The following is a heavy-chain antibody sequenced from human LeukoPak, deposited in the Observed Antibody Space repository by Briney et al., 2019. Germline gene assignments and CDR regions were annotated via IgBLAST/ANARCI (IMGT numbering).Heavy chain of an antibody. V-gene: IGHV3-30*18. CDR1: GFTLSSYG. Sequence: GGSLRLSCAASGFTLSSYGMHWVRQAPGKGLEWVAIISYDGSNEYYGDSVKGRFTISRDNSKNTLYLQMNSLRAEDTAVYYCAKDSGSKTNDYYMDHWGKGTTVTVSS. CDR2: ISYDGSNE. D-gene: IGHD3-10*01. J-gene: IGHJ6*03. CDR3: AKDSGSKTNDYYMDH.